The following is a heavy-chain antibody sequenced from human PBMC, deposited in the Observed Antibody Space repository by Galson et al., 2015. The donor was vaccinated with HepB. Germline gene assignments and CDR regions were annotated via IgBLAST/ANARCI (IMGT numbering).Heavy chain of an antibody. CDR2: ISSSGSSI. CDR1: GFTFSDYY. CDR3: ESERGYNGSDWVGY. J-gene: IGHJ4*02. D-gene: IGHD5-12*01. V-gene: IGHV3-11*01. Sequence: SLRLSCAASGFTFSDYYMSWIRQAPGKGLEWLSYISSSGSSIYYADSVRGRFTISRDNAKNSLYLQMNSLRAEDTAVYYCESERGYNGSDWVGYWGQGTLVTVSS.